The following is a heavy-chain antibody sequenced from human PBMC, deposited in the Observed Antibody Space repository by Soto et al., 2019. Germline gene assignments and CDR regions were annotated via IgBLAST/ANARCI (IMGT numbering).Heavy chain of an antibody. CDR1: GGTVGTYT. Sequence: QVQLVQSGAEMKKPGSSVRVSCKASGGTVGTYTISWVRQAPGQGLEWMGRIVPMLNIANYAQNLQGRLTITADKLTATVYMELSSLTSDDTAVYYCERGTGTLRDPSLDYWGQRTLVTVSS. V-gene: IGHV1-69*02. D-gene: IGHD1-7*01. J-gene: IGHJ4*02. CDR2: IVPMLNIA. CDR3: ERGTGTLRDPSLDY.